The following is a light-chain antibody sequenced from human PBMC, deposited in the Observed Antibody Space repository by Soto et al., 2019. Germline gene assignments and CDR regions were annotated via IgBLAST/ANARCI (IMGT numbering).Light chain of an antibody. Sequence: EFVLTQSPGTLSLSPGERATLSCRASQSVSSSYLAWYQQKPGQAPRLLIYGASSRATGIPDRFSGSGSGTDFTLTISRLEPEDFAVYYCQQYGSLPETFGQGTKVEIK. J-gene: IGKJ1*01. CDR2: GAS. V-gene: IGKV3-20*01. CDR1: QSVSSSY. CDR3: QQYGSLPET.